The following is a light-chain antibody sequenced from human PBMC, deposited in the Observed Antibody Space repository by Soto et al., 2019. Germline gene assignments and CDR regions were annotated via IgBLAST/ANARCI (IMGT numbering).Light chain of an antibody. CDR3: LQRSIWPLT. J-gene: IGKJ4*01. V-gene: IGKV3-11*01. CDR1: QSVSSY. CDR2: DTS. Sequence: EIVLTQSPATLSLSPGERATLSCRASQSVSSYLAWYQQKPGQAPRLLIYDTSNRATGLPARFSGSGSGTDFTLTISSLEPEDFAVYYCLQRSIWPLTFGGGTKVERK.